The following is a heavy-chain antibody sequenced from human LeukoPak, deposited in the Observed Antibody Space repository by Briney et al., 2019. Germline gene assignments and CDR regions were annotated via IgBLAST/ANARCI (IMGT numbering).Heavy chain of an antibody. V-gene: IGHV4-59*01. CDR1: GGSISSYY. CDR2: IYYSGST. D-gene: IGHD5-18*01. Sequence: PSETLSLTCTVSGGSISSYYWSWIRQPPGKGLEWIGYIYYSGSTNYNPSLKSRVTISVDTSKNQFSLKLSSVTAADTAVYYCARIRGYSYGFENWGQGTLVTVSS. CDR3: ARIRGYSYGFEN. J-gene: IGHJ4*02.